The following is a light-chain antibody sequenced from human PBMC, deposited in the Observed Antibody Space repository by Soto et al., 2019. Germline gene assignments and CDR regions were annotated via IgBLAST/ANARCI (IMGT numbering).Light chain of an antibody. CDR3: VQHDTDPLT. Sequence: DMQMTQSPSSLSASVGDRVTITCRASQSISSYLNWYQQKPGKAPKLLIYKASSLESGVPSNFSGSGSGTEFTLTISSLQPEDFATYYCVQHDTDPLTFGGGTKVDIK. V-gene: IGKV1-5*03. CDR2: KAS. CDR1: QSISSY. J-gene: IGKJ4*01.